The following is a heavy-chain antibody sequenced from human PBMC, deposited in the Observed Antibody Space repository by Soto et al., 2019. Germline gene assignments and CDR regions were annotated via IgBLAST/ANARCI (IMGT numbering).Heavy chain of an antibody. V-gene: IGHV4-34*01. CDR1: GGYFSANY. J-gene: IGHJ5*02. D-gene: IGHD3-3*02. CDR3: ATGGIFSS. CDR2: INHAGTT. Sequence: QVQLQQWGAGLLKPSGTLSLTCGIYGGYFSANYWSWIRQTPGKGLEWLGEINHAGTTDYNPSLKSRVTISADTSKIQFSLKLSSVTAADTAVYYCATGGIFSSWGQGTLVTASA.